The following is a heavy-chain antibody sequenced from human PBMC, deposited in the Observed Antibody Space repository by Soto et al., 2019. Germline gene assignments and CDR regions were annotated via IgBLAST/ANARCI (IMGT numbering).Heavy chain of an antibody. CDR3: AKGTGIVVVPTAMS. CDR2: ISGSGGST. J-gene: IGHJ5*02. Sequence: EVQLLESGGDLVQPGGSLRLSCAASGFTFSNYAMSWVRQAPGKGLEWVSGISGSGGSTYYADSVKGRFTISRDNSKNTLYLQRNSLRAEDTAVYYCAKGTGIVVVPTAMSWGQGTLVTVSS. D-gene: IGHD2-2*01. CDR1: GFTFSNYA. V-gene: IGHV3-23*01.